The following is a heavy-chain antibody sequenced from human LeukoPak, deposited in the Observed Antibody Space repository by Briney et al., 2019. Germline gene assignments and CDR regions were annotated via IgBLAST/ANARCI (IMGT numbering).Heavy chain of an antibody. CDR1: GGSISSSSYY. CDR3: ARQTGSGLFILP. V-gene: IGHV4-39*07. J-gene: IGHJ4*02. Sequence: PSETLSLTGTVSGGSISSSSYYWGWIRQPPGKGLEWIGSIYYSGSTYYNPSLKSRVTISVDTSMNQVSLKLSSVTAADTAVYYCARQTGSGLFILPGGQGTLVTVSS. D-gene: IGHD3/OR15-3a*01. CDR2: IYYSGST.